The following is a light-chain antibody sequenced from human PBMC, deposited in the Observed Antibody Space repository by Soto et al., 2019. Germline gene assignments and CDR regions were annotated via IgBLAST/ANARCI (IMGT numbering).Light chain of an antibody. Sequence: TQSPSTLSASVGDRVTITCRASQSLSNSELAWYQQKPGQAPRLLIYGASSRATGIPDRFSGSGSGTDFTLTISRLEPEDFAVYYCQQYGSSPLTFGGGTKVDIK. CDR1: QSLSNSE. J-gene: IGKJ4*01. CDR3: QQYGSSPLT. V-gene: IGKV3-20*01. CDR2: GAS.